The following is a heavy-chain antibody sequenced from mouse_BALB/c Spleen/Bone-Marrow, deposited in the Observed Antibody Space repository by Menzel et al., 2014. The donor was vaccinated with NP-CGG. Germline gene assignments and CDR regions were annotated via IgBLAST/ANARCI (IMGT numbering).Heavy chain of an antibody. Sequence: VMLVESGPGQVAPLQSLSITCTVSGFSLSRYNVHWVRQPPGKGLEWLGVIWGGGNTDYNSGLKSRLNISKDNSKSQVFLKLNSLQTDDTAMYYCARFITTGTMDYWGQGTLVTVSS. CDR3: ARFITTGTMDY. J-gene: IGHJ4*01. CDR1: GFSLSRYN. V-gene: IGHV2-6-4*01. D-gene: IGHD1-1*01. CDR2: IWGGGNT.